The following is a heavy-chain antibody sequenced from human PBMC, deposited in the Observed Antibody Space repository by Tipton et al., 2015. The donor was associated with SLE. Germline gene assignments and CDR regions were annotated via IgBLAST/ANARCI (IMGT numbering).Heavy chain of an antibody. D-gene: IGHD6-13*01. CDR1: GGSLRTSSNYY. CDR2: ISHSGTT. V-gene: IGHV4-39*07. CDR3: ARVVYSFSDAFDI. J-gene: IGHJ3*02. Sequence: GLVKPSETLSLTCSVAGGSLRTSSNYYWSWIRQPPGKGLEWIGDISHSGTTNYNPSLESRVAMSVDTSKNQFSLRLSSVTAADTAVYYCARVVYSFSDAFDIWGQGTLVTVSS.